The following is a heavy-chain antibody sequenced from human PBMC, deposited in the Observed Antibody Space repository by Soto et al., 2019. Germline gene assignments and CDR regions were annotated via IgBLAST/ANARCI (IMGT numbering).Heavy chain of an antibody. Sequence: ASVKVXCKASGYTXTSYAMHWVRQAPGQRLEWMGWINAGNGNTKYSQKFQGRVTITRDTSASTAYMELSSLRSEDTAVYYCASTPNSSSWYYFDYWGQGTLVXSPQ. CDR2: INAGNGNT. CDR3: ASTPNSSSWYYFDY. J-gene: IGHJ4*02. D-gene: IGHD6-13*01. CDR1: GYTXTSYA. V-gene: IGHV1-3*01.